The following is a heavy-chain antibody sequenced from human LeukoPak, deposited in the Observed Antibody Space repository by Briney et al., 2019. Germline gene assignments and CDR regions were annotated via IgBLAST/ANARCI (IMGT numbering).Heavy chain of an antibody. Sequence: ASVKVSCKASGYTFTGYYMHWVRQAPGQGLEWMGWINPNSGGTNYAQKFQGRVTMTRDTSISTAYMELSRLRSDDTAVYYCARGAGSSLPYYYYYMDVWGKGTTVTVSS. J-gene: IGHJ6*03. CDR1: GYTFTGYY. D-gene: IGHD6-6*01. V-gene: IGHV1-2*02. CDR2: INPNSGGT. CDR3: ARGAGSSLPYYYYYMDV.